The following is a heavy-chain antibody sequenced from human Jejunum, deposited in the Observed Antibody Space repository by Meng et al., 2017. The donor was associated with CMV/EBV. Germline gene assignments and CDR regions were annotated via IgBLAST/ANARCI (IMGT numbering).Heavy chain of an antibody. J-gene: IGHJ5*02. V-gene: IGHV3-53*01. CDR3: ARLRVSCCSTSCYPNWFDP. CDR2: IYSGDTT. D-gene: IGHD2-2*01. CDR1: SSNY. Sequence: SSNYMTWVRQAPGKGLEWVSIIYSGDTTYYADFVKGRFTISRDNSKNTLSLQMNSLRAEDTAVYYCARLRVSCCSTSCYPNWFDPWGQGTLVTVSS.